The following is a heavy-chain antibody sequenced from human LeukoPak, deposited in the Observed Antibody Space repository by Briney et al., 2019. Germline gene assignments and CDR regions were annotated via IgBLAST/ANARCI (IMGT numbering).Heavy chain of an antibody. Sequence: GESLKISCKGSGYSFTTYWIAWVRQMPGKGLEWMGIIYPSDSDTRYSPSFQGQVTISADKSISTAYLQWSSLKASDTAMYYCARTWDDSSGYYQYYFDYWGQGTLVTVSS. D-gene: IGHD3-22*01. CDR2: IYPSDSDT. J-gene: IGHJ4*02. V-gene: IGHV5-51*01. CDR3: ARTWDDSSGYYQYYFDY. CDR1: GYSFTTYW.